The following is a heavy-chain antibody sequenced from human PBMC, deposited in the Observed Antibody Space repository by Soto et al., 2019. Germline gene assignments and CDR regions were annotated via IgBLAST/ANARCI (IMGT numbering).Heavy chain of an antibody. CDR1: GLTFKNVW. Sequence: EVQLVESGGGVVKPGGSLGLSCAASGLTFKNVWMHWVRQSPGKGLELVVRIKSKADGETTDYTEPVKGRFTISRYDSTNTLYLQMNSLKTEDTAVYYCHAYYYFWGGHNPRWGQGTRVNVSS. D-gene: IGHD3-3*01. J-gene: IGHJ4*02. CDR2: IKSKADGETT. CDR3: HAYYYFWGGHNPR. V-gene: IGHV3-15*07.